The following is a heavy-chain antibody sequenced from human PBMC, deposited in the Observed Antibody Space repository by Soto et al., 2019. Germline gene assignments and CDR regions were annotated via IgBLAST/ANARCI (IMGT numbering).Heavy chain of an antibody. V-gene: IGHV3-48*01. Sequence: GGSLRLSCAASGFTFSSYSMNWVRQAPGKGLEWVSYISTSSGTIYYADSVKGRFTISRDNAKNSLYLQLNSLRAEDTAVYYCAKDLEFQYIVVVVAATSPSDAFDIWGQGTMVTVSS. J-gene: IGHJ3*02. CDR1: GFTFSSYS. CDR2: ISTSSGTI. D-gene: IGHD2-15*01. CDR3: AKDLEFQYIVVVVAATSPSDAFDI.